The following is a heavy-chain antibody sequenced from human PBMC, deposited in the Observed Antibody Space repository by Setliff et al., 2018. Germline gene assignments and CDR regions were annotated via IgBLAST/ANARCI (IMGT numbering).Heavy chain of an antibody. CDR1: GLTFSTYR. Sequence: GGSLRLSCVASGLTFSTYRFHWVRQAPGKGLEWVAVLFNDGINQYYAESVKGRFAFSRDISKNTLYLQMNSLRAEDSAIYYCASSCSGSTCYAGLDYWGQGTLVTVSS. CDR3: ASSCSGSTCYAGLDY. CDR2: LFNDGINQ. D-gene: IGHD2-15*01. J-gene: IGHJ4*02. V-gene: IGHV3-30*09.